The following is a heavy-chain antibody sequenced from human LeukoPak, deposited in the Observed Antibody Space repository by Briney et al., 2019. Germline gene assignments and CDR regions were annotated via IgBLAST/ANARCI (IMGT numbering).Heavy chain of an antibody. J-gene: IGHJ5*02. V-gene: IGHV4-31*03. CDR2: IYYSGST. CDR3: ARAWRVVRGAWFDP. D-gene: IGHD3-10*01. Sequence: SQTLSLTCTVSGGSISSGGYYWSWIRQHPGKGLEWIGYIYYSGSTYYNPSLKSRVTISVDTSKNQFSLKLSSVTAADTAVYYWARAWRVVRGAWFDPGAQETWVTVSS. CDR1: GGSISSGGYY.